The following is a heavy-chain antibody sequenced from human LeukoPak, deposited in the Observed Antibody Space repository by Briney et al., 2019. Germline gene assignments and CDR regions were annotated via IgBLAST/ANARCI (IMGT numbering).Heavy chain of an antibody. CDR1: GFTFTSSA. D-gene: IGHD3-16*01. V-gene: IGHV1-58*02. Sequence: SVKVSCKASGFTFTSSAMQWVRQARGQRLEWIGWIVVGSGNTNYAQKFQERVTITRDMSTSTAYMELSSLRSEDTAVYYCAAAGWGTQDKKVGRGQDAFDIWGQGTMVTVSS. J-gene: IGHJ3*02. CDR2: IVVGSGNT. CDR3: AAAGWGTQDKKVGRGQDAFDI.